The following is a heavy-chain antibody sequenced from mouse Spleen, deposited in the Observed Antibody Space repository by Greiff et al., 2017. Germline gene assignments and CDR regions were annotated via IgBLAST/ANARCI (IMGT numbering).Heavy chain of an antibody. V-gene: IGHV5-9-3*01. CDR1: GFTFSSYA. Sequence: EVKLVESGGGLVKPGGSLKLSCAASGFTFSSYAMSWVRQTPEKRLEWVATISSGGSYTYYPDSVKGRFTISRDNAKNTLYLQMSSLRSEDTAMYYCARHERTFDYWGQGTTLTVSS. CDR2: ISSGGSYT. J-gene: IGHJ2*01. CDR3: ARHERTFDY.